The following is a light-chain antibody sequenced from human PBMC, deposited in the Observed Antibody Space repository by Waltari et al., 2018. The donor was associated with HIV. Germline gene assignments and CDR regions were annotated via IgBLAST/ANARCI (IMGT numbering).Light chain of an antibody. V-gene: IGLV1-51*01. Sequence: QSVLTQPPPVSAPPGQKVTISCSGSSSNIGNNYVSWYQQLPGTAPKLLIYDNNKRPSGIPDRFSGSKSGTSATLGITGLQTGDEADYYCGTWDSSLSAEFGGGTKLTVL. CDR1: SSNIGNNY. CDR2: DNN. CDR3: GTWDSSLSAE. J-gene: IGLJ2*01.